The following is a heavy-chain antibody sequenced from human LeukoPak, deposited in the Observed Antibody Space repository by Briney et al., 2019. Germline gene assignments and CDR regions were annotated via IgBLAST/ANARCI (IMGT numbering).Heavy chain of an antibody. D-gene: IGHD4-17*01. CDR1: GFTFSGYW. CDR2: INVDGSEK. Sequence: GGSLRLSCAVSGFTFSGYWMSWVRQAPGKGLEWVANINVDGSEKYYVDSVKGRFTISRDNAKNTLYLQMNSLKADDTAVYYCATHRAYGFDYWGQGTLVTVSS. V-gene: IGHV3-7*02. J-gene: IGHJ4*02. CDR3: ATHRAYGFDY.